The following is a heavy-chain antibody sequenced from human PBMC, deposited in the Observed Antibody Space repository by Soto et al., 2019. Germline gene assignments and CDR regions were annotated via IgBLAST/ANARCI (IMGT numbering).Heavy chain of an antibody. J-gene: IGHJ5*02. D-gene: IGHD3-16*01. CDR2: ISAYNGNT. Sequence: ASVKVSCKASGYTFTSYGISWVLQAPGQGLEWMGWISAYNGNTNYAQKLQGRVTMTTDTSTSTAYMELRSLRSDDTAVYYCARMGATRKYNWFDPWGQGTLVTVSS. V-gene: IGHV1-18*04. CDR3: ARMGATRKYNWFDP. CDR1: GYTFTSYG.